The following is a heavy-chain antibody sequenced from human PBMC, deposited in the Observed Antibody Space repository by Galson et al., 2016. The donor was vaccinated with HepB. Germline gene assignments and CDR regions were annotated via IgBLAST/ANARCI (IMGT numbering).Heavy chain of an antibody. CDR2: ISYTWGT. J-gene: IGHJ5*02. CDR3: VRDSQINWFYL. CDR1: GDSISGSAYY. V-gene: IGHV4-39*02. Sequence: SETLSLTCSVSGDSISGSAYYWGWIRQPPGKGLEWIGTISYTWGTSYNPSLKSRVAISVDTTKNHFSLELTSVTAADTAVYFFVRDSQINWFYLWGQGTRVTVSS.